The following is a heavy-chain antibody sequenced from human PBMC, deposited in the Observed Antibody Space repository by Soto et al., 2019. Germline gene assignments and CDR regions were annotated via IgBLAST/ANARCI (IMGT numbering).Heavy chain of an antibody. Sequence: EVQLLESGGGLVQPGGSLRLSCAASGFTSSSYAMSWVRQAPGKGLEWVSAISGSGGSTYYADSVKGRFTISRDNSKNTLYLQMNSLRAEDTAVYYCACRSSWFGQTFDYWGQGTLVTVSS. J-gene: IGHJ4*02. V-gene: IGHV3-23*01. CDR1: GFTSSSYA. CDR2: ISGSGGST. CDR3: ACRSSWFGQTFDY. D-gene: IGHD6-13*01.